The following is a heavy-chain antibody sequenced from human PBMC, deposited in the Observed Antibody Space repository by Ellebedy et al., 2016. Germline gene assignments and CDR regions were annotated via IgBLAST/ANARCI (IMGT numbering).Heavy chain of an antibody. Sequence: GGSLRLSCSASGFTFSNYAIHWVRQAPGKGLEYVSAISSNGDNTYYADSVKGRFTISRDNAKNTLYLQMNSLRAEDTAVYYCARDEGLVDYWGQGTLVTVSS. CDR3: ARDEGLVDY. V-gene: IGHV3-64*04. CDR2: ISSNGDNT. CDR1: GFTFSNYA. J-gene: IGHJ4*02. D-gene: IGHD6-6*01.